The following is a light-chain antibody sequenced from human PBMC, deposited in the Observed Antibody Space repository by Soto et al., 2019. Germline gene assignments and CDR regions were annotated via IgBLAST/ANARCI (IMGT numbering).Light chain of an antibody. Sequence: DIQMTQSPSTLSGSVGDRVTITCRAGQSVRSWLAWYQQKPGTAPKLLIFDASRLESGVPSRFSGSASGTEFTLTISSLQPDDFATYYCQQYDNYPLTFGGGTKV. CDR3: QQYDNYPLT. J-gene: IGKJ4*01. CDR1: QSVRSW. CDR2: DAS. V-gene: IGKV1-5*01.